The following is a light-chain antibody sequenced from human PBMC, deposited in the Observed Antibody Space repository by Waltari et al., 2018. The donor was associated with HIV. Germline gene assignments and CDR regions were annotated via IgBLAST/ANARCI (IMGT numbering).Light chain of an antibody. J-gene: IGLJ2*01. Sequence: QSALTQPASVSGSPGQSITISCTGTSTDVGGYTYVSWYQQHPGKVPKLMINDVSNRPSGVSYRFSGSKSGNTASLTISGLQAEDEADYYCSSYTSSTYVVFGGGTKLTVL. V-gene: IGLV2-14*03. CDR2: DVS. CDR3: SSYTSSTYVV. CDR1: STDVGGYTY.